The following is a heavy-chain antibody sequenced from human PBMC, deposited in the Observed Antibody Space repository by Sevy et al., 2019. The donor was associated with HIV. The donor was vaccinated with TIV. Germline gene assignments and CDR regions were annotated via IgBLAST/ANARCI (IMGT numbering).Heavy chain of an antibody. D-gene: IGHD6-19*01. V-gene: IGHV4-39*01. CDR2: IYYSGST. J-gene: IGHJ4*02. Sequence: SETLSLTGTVSVGSISSSSYYWGWIRKPPGKGLEWIGSIYYSGSTYYNPSLKSRVTISVDTSKNQFSLRLSSVPAADTAVYYCARPGSVAGNFDYWGQGTLVTVSS. CDR1: VGSISSSSYY. CDR3: ARPGSVAGNFDY.